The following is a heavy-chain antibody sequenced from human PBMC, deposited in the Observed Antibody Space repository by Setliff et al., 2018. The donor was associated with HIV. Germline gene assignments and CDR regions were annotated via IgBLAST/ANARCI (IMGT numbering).Heavy chain of an antibody. J-gene: IGHJ4*01. CDR2: IGSSNHGI. Sequence: PGGSLRLSCAASGFTFTSYWMIWVRQAPGKGLDWVAHIGSSNHGIHYTASVQGRFTVSRDNANNLLFLQMNNLRAEDTAVYYCASFYGDYGYWGHGTQVTVSS. V-gene: IGHV3-48*04. CDR3: ASFYGDYGY. D-gene: IGHD3-10*01. CDR1: GFTFTSYW.